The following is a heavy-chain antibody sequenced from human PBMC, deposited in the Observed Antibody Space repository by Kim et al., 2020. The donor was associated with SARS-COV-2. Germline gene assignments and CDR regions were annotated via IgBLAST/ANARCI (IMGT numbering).Heavy chain of an antibody. CDR1: GGSFSGYY. J-gene: IGHJ4*02. CDR3: ARASSLLRNRNFDY. Sequence: SETLSLTCAVYGGSFSGYYWSWIRQPPGKGLEWIGEINHSGSTNYNPSLKSRVTISVDTSKNQFSLKLSSVTAADTAVYYCARASSLLRNRNFDYWGQGTLVTVSS. CDR2: INHSGST. D-gene: IGHD2-15*01. V-gene: IGHV4-34*01.